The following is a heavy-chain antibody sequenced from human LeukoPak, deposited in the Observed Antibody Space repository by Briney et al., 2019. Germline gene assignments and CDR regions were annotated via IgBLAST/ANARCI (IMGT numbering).Heavy chain of an antibody. CDR2: ISAYNGNT. CDR1: GYTFTSYG. D-gene: IGHD2-2*01. Sequence: ASVKVSCKASGYTFTSYGISWVRQAPGQGLEWMGWISAYNGNTNYAQNLQSTNTMTTNTSTSTAYMELRSLRSDDTAVYYCARDLGSIVVVPATVIDYWSQGTLVTVSS. V-gene: IGHV1-18*01. CDR3: ARDLGSIVVVPATVIDY. J-gene: IGHJ4*01.